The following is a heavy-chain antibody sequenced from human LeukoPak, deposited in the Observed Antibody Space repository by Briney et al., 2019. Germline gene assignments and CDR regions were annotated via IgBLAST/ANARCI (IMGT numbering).Heavy chain of an antibody. D-gene: IGHD3-9*01. Sequence: PGGSLRLSCAASGFTFSTYAMDWVRQAPGKGLEWVSSISSSSSYIYYADSVKGRFTISRDNAKNSLYLQMNSLRAEDTAVSYCARDHAIYDILTGYYKEDYYYYGMDVWGQGTTVTVSS. CDR3: ARDHAIYDILTGYYKEDYYYYGMDV. V-gene: IGHV3-21*01. CDR1: GFTFSTYA. J-gene: IGHJ6*02. CDR2: ISSSSSYI.